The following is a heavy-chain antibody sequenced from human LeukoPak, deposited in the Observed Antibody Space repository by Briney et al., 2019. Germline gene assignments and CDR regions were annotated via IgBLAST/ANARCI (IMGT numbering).Heavy chain of an antibody. CDR3: ARVVTMVRGVQAQFDY. CDR1: GYTFTGYY. Sequence: ASVKVSCKASGYTFTGYYMHWVRQAPGQGLEWMGRINPNSGGTNYAQKFQGRVTMTRDTSISTAYMELSRLRSDDTAVYYCARVVTMVRGVQAQFDYWGQGTLVTVSS. J-gene: IGHJ4*02. D-gene: IGHD3-10*01. CDR2: INPNSGGT. V-gene: IGHV1-2*06.